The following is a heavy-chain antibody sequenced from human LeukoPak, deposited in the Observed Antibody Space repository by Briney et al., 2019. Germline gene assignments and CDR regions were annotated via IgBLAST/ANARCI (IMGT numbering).Heavy chain of an antibody. CDR1: GGSISSSSYY. Sequence: SETLSLTCTVSGGSISSSSYYWGWIRQPPGKGLEWIGSIYYSGSTYYNPSLKSRVTISVDTSKNQFSLKLSSVTAADTAVYYCARLKIRGGAYYYDFWSGYHYYFDYWGQGTLVTVSS. V-gene: IGHV4-39*01. J-gene: IGHJ4*02. D-gene: IGHD3-3*01. CDR2: IYYSGST. CDR3: ARLKIRGGAYYYDFWSGYHYYFDY.